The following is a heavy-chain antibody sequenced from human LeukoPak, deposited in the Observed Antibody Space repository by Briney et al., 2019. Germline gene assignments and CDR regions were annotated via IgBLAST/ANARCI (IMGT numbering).Heavy chain of an antibody. Sequence: GESLKISCKASGYSFTTYYIGWVRQMPGKGLEWMGIIYPGDSDTRYSPSFQGQVTISADKSISTAYLQWSSLKASDTAIYCCARSRTYSTSSFYFDSWGQGTLVTVSS. J-gene: IGHJ4*02. CDR2: IYPGDSDT. CDR3: ARSRTYSTSSFYFDS. V-gene: IGHV5-51*01. CDR1: GYSFTTYY. D-gene: IGHD6-6*01.